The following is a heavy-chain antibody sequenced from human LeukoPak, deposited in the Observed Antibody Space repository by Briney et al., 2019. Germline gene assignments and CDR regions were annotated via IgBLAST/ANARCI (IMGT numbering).Heavy chain of an antibody. V-gene: IGHV1-8*01. CDR1: GYTFTSYD. D-gene: IGHD6-19*01. J-gene: IGHJ5*02. Sequence: ASVKVSCKASGYTFTSYDINWMRQAPGQGLEWVGWMNPNSGNTGYAQKFQGRVTMTRNTSISTAYMELSRLRSDDTAVYYCARSTRRTFIAVAASWFDPWGQGTLVTVSS. CDR2: MNPNSGNT. CDR3: ARSTRRTFIAVAASWFDP.